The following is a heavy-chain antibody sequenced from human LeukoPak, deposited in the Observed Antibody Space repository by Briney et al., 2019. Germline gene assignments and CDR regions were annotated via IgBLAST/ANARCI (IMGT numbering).Heavy chain of an antibody. J-gene: IGHJ4*02. CDR2: IRTSSGGI. V-gene: IGHV3-48*01. D-gene: IGHD2-21*02. CDR3: ARDDSWAFDY. CDR1: GFTFSRYS. Sequence: QPGGSLRLSCAASGFTFSRYSVNWVRQAPGKGLEWVAYIRTSSGGIYYADSVKGRFTISTDNAKNSLYLEMNNLRGGDTAVYYCARDDSWAFDYWGQGTLVTVSS.